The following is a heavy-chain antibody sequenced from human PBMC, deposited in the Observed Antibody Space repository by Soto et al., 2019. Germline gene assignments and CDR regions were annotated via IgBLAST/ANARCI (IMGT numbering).Heavy chain of an antibody. J-gene: IGHJ4*02. Sequence: GPSVKVSCKASGYTFTGYFMHWVRQAPGQGLEWMGWINPNSGGTNYAQKFQGRVTMTRDMSTSTAYMELSSLRSEDTAVYYCAADLCTNGVCYDYWGQGTLVTVSS. CDR2: INPNSGGT. CDR1: GYTFTGYF. V-gene: IGHV1-2*02. CDR3: AADLCTNGVCYDY. D-gene: IGHD2-8*01.